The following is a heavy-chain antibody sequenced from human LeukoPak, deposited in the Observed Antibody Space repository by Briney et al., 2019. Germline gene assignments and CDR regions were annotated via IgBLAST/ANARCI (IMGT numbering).Heavy chain of an antibody. V-gene: IGHV4-34*01. Sequence: SETLSLTCAVYGGPFSGYYWSWIRQPPGKGLEWIGEINHSGSTNYNPSLKSRVTISVDTSKNQFSLKLSSVTAADTAVYYCAGGYYYDSSGYYYAYASYYFDYWGQGTLVTVSS. J-gene: IGHJ4*02. D-gene: IGHD3-22*01. CDR1: GGPFSGYY. CDR2: INHSGST. CDR3: AGGYYYDSSGYYYAYASYYFDY.